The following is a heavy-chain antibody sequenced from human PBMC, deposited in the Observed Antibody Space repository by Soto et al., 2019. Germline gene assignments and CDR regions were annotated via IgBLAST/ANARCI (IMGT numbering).Heavy chain of an antibody. J-gene: IGHJ6*03. Sequence: GGSLRLSCAASGFTFSNAWMSWVRQAPGKGLEWVGRIKSKTDGGTTDYAAPVKGRFTISRDDSKNTLYLQMNSLKTEDTAVYYCITRSLRGYSGYENYYYYYMDVWGKGTTVTVSS. V-gene: IGHV3-15*01. CDR2: IKSKTDGGTT. D-gene: IGHD5-12*01. CDR3: ITRSLRGYSGYENYYYYYMDV. CDR1: GFTFSNAW.